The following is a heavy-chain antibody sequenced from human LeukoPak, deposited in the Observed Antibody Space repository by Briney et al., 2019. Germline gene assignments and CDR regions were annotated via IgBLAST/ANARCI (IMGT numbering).Heavy chain of an antibody. D-gene: IGHD1-20*01. CDR1: GFSLNTGGVG. J-gene: IGHJ4*02. CDR3: AHTLHVNFGFDS. V-gene: IGHV2-5*02. CDR2: IYWDDDK. Sequence: SGPTLVKPTQTLTLTCTFSGFSLNTGGVGVGWIRQPPGKALEWLALIYWDDDKRYSTSLKSRLTVTKDTSKNQVVLTMTNMDPVDTATYYCAHTLHVNFGFDSWGQGALATVSS.